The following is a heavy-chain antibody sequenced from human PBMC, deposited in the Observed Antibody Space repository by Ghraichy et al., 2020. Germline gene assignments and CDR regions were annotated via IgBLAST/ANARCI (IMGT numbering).Heavy chain of an antibody. J-gene: IGHJ4*02. Sequence: SETLSLTCTVSGGSISSYYWSWIRQPPGKGLEWIGYIYYSGSTNYNPSLKSRVTISVDTSKNQFSLKLSSVTAADTAVYYCARTQLTSYGSSSCFDYWGQGTLVTVSS. V-gene: IGHV4-59*01. CDR2: IYYSGST. CDR1: GGSISSYY. CDR3: ARTQLTSYGSSSCFDY. D-gene: IGHD6-6*01.